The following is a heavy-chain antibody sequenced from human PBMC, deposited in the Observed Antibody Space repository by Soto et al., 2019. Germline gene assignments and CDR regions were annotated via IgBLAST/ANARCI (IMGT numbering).Heavy chain of an antibody. CDR1: GGSISSGGYY. V-gene: IGHV4-31*03. J-gene: IGHJ5*02. D-gene: IGHD1-26*01. Sequence: QVQLQESGPGLMKPSQTLSLTCTVSGGSISSGGYYWNWIRQHPGKGLEWIGYIYYSGNTYYNPSLKSRVTIAVDTSKNQFSLKLSSVTAADTAVYYCARETRNWELLLSRFDPWGQGTLVTVSS. CDR2: IYYSGNT. CDR3: ARETRNWELLLSRFDP.